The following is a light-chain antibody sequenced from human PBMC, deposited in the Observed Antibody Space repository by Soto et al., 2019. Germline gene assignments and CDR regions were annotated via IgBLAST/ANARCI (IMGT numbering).Light chain of an antibody. J-gene: IGKJ4*01. CDR2: GAF. CDR3: QQYKNWPPLT. Sequence: EIVMTQSPATLSVSPGETATLSCRASQSVSYNLAWYQQKPGQGPRLLIYGAFTRATGIPARFSGSGSGTEFTLTISSLQSEDFAVYYCQQYKNWPPLTFSGGNKVEIK. CDR1: QSVSYN. V-gene: IGKV3-15*01.